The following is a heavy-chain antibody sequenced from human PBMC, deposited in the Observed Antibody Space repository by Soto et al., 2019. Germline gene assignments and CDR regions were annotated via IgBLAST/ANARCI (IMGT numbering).Heavy chain of an antibody. CDR1: RGSTDSGNKD. Sequence: ESLSITWTVSRGSTDSGNKDWSWIRQAPGKGLECIGYIFSSGTTYYNPSLNSRLTMSLDTWQNQFSLKLNSVTAANTAVYFCDRVPSPFDFYYAMDVWGKGTTVTFPS. CDR2: IFSSGTT. V-gene: IGHV4-30-4*02. J-gene: IGHJ6*04. D-gene: IGHD3-16*01. CDR3: DRVPSPFDFYYAMDV.